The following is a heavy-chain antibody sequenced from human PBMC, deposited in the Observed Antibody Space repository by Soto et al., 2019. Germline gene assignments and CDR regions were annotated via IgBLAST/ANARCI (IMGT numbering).Heavy chain of an antibody. V-gene: IGHV4-30-4*01. CDR1: GGSISSGDYY. CDR2: IYYSGST. CDR3: ARDGYLSRDYGSGSPVYGMDV. J-gene: IGHJ6*02. Sequence: SLTCTVSGGSISSGDYYWSWIRQPPGKGLEWIGYIYYSGSTYYNPSLKSRVTISVDTSKNQFSLKLSSVTAADTAVYYCARDGYLSRDYGSGSPVYGMDVWGQGTTVTVSS. D-gene: IGHD3-10*01.